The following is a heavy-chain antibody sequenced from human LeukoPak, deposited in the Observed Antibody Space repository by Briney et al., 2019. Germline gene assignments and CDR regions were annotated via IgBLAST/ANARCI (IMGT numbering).Heavy chain of an antibody. V-gene: IGHV4-59*01. CDR1: GGSISSYY. CDR3: AREGSEYSSSSLDY. Sequence: SETLSLTCTVSGGSISSYYWSWIRQPPGKGLEWIGYIYYSGSTNYNPSLKSRVTISVDTSKNQFSLKLSSVTAADTAVYYCAREGSEYSSSSLDYWGQGTLVTVSS. J-gene: IGHJ4*02. CDR2: IYYSGST. D-gene: IGHD6-6*01.